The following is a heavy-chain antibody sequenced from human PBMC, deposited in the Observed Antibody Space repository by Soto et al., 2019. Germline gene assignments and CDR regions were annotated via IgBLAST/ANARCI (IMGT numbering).Heavy chain of an antibody. CDR1: GGSISSGDFY. Sequence: SETLSLTCTVSGGSISSGDFYWSWIRQPPGKGLEWIGYIYYSGSTYYSPSLKSRVTISVYTSKNQFSLKLSSVTAADTAVYYCARALYSSFPRYYYYGMDVWGQGTMVTVS. V-gene: IGHV4-30-4*01. CDR2: IYYSGST. CDR3: ARALYSSFPRYYYYGMDV. D-gene: IGHD4-4*01. J-gene: IGHJ6*02.